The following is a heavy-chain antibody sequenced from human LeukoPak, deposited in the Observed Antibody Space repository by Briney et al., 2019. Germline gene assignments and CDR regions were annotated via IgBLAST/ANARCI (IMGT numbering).Heavy chain of an antibody. CDR3: ARGIRERGYSGYGRRGYFDY. V-gene: IGHV4-34*01. Sequence: SETLSLTCAVYGGSFSGYYWSWMRQPPGKGLEWIGEINHSGSTNYNPSLKSRVTISVDTSKNQFSLKLSTVTAADTAVYYCARGIRERGYSGYGRRGYFDYWGQGTLVTVSS. CDR2: INHSGST. J-gene: IGHJ4*02. D-gene: IGHD5-12*01. CDR1: GGSFSGYY.